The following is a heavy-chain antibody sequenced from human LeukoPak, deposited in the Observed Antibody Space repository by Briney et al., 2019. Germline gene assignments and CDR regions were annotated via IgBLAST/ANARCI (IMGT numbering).Heavy chain of an antibody. D-gene: IGHD1-1*01. CDR2: VSAYTGNT. Sequence: PRASVKVSCKASGGTFSSYGFTWVRQAPGQGLEWMGWVSAYTGNTNYPQKLRGRVTMTTDTSTTTAYMELRSLRFDDTAVYYCTRDHGGSNWNMNFDYWGQGTLVTVSS. CDR3: TRDHGGSNWNMNFDY. CDR1: GGTFSSYG. V-gene: IGHV1-18*01. J-gene: IGHJ4*02.